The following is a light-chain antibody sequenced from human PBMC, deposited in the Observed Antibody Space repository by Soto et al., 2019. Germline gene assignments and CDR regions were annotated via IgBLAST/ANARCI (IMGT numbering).Light chain of an antibody. V-gene: IGKV3-11*01. Sequence: ENVLTQSPATLSLSPGERATLSCRASQSVNSYLAWYQQKPGQAPRLLIYDASNRATGIPARFSGSGSGTDFTLTINSLAPEDFAIYYRQQRSNWPPTFGQGTKVEIK. CDR1: QSVNSY. CDR2: DAS. J-gene: IGKJ1*01. CDR3: QQRSNWPPT.